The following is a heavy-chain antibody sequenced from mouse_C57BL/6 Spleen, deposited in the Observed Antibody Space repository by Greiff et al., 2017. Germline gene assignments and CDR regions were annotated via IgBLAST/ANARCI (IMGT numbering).Heavy chain of an antibody. J-gene: IGHJ1*03. V-gene: IGHV1-50*01. CDR2: IDPSDSYT. Sequence: QVHVKQPGAELVKPGASVKLSCKASGYTFTSYWMQWVKQRPGQGLEWIGEIDPSDSYTNYQQKFKGKATLTLDTSSSTAYMQLSSLTSEDSAVYYCARKEKFIRGYFDVWGTGTTVTVSS. D-gene: IGHD1-1*01. CDR1: GYTFTSYW. CDR3: ARKEKFIRGYFDV.